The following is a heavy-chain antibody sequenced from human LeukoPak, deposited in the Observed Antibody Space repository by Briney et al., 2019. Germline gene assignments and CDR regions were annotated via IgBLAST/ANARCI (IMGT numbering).Heavy chain of an antibody. Sequence: GGSLRLSCAASGFTFSSYNMNWVRQAPGKGLEWVSCISSRRSYIYYADSVKGRFIISRDNAKNSLYLQMNSLRAEDTAVYYCARVMGSLSGYCSGGSCAGDYWGQGTLVTVSS. CDR3: ARVMGSLSGYCSGGSCAGDY. D-gene: IGHD2-15*01. CDR1: GFTFSSYN. CDR2: ISSRRSYI. V-gene: IGHV3-21*01. J-gene: IGHJ4*02.